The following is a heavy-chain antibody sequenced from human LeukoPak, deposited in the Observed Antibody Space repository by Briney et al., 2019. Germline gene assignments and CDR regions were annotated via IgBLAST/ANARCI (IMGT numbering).Heavy chain of an antibody. J-gene: IGHJ6*03. CDR1: AFTFSSYW. CDR2: IKQDGSEK. Sequence: GGSLRLSCAASAFTFSSYWMSWVRQAAGKGLEWVANIKQDGSEKYYVDSVKSRFTISRGNAEKSLYLQMNSLRAEDTAVYYCARDETYSSSTSCQNKYYYYYYYMDVWGKGTPVTVSS. D-gene: IGHD2-2*01. V-gene: IGHV3-7*01. CDR3: ARDETYSSSTSCQNKYYYYYYYMDV.